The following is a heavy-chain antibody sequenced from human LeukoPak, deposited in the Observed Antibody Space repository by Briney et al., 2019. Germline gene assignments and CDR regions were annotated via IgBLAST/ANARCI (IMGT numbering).Heavy chain of an antibody. D-gene: IGHD3-22*01. Sequence: SETLSLTCAVYGGSFSGYYWSWIRQPPGKGLEWIGETNHSGSTNYNPSLKSRVTISVDTSKNQFSLKLSSVTAADTAVYYCARGLDYYDSSGYVDYWGQGTLVTVSS. CDR1: GGSFSGYY. V-gene: IGHV4-34*01. CDR3: ARGLDYYDSSGYVDY. CDR2: TNHSGST. J-gene: IGHJ4*02.